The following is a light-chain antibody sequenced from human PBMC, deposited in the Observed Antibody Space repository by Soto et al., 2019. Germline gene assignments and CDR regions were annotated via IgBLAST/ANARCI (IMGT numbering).Light chain of an antibody. CDR2: GAS. CDR1: QSVSSN. Sequence: EIVMTQSPATLSVSPGERVTLSCRASQSVSSNLAWYQQKVGQAPRLIIYGASTRATGIPARFSGSGSGTEFTLTISRLEPEDVAVYYCQQYGSSIWTFCQGTKVDI. CDR3: QQYGSSIWT. V-gene: IGKV3-15*01. J-gene: IGKJ1*01.